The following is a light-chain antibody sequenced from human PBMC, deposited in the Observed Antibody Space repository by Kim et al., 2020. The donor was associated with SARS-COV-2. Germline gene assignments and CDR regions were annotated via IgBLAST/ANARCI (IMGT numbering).Light chain of an antibody. CDR2: NAY. J-gene: IGKJ5*01. CDR1: QTVTSNY. V-gene: IGKV3D-20*01. CDR3: QQYAGSPIT. Sequence: LFTQSPGTLSLSPGERATLSCGASQTVTSNYLAWYQQKPGLAPRLLISNAYTRATGIPDRFSGSGSGTDFTLTINRLEPEDFAVYYCQQYAGSPITFGQGTRLEIK.